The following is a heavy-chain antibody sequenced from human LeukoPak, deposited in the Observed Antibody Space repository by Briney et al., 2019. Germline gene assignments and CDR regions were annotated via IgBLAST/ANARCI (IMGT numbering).Heavy chain of an antibody. Sequence: SETLSLTCAVYGGSFSGYYWSWIRQPPGKGLEWIGEINHSGSTNYDPSLKSRVTISVDTSKKQFSLKLSSVTAADTAVYYCVTYYFDSSGPKKNYWGQGTLVTVSS. J-gene: IGHJ4*02. V-gene: IGHV4-34*01. CDR3: VTYYFDSSGPKKNY. D-gene: IGHD3-22*01. CDR2: INHSGST. CDR1: GGSFSGYY.